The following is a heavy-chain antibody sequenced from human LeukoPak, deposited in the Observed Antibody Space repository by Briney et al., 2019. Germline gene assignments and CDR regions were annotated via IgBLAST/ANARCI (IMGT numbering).Heavy chain of an antibody. V-gene: IGHV3-23*01. J-gene: IGHJ4*02. CDR1: GFTVSSNY. CDR3: AGGRYQLLFPHYFDY. CDR2: ISGSGGST. Sequence: GGSLRLSCAASGFTVSSNYMSWVRQAPGKGLEWVSAISGSGGSTYYADSVKGRFTISRDNSKNTLYLQMNSLRAEDTAVYYCAGGRYQLLFPHYFDYWGQGTLVTVSS. D-gene: IGHD2-2*01.